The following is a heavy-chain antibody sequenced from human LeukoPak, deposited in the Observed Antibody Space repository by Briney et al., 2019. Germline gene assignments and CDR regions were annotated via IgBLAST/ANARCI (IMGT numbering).Heavy chain of an antibody. CDR2: INPLSGGA. J-gene: IGHJ4*02. CDR3: ARAQFILSLDY. Sequence: ASVKVSCKASGYTFTGYYMHWVRQAPGQGLEWMGWINPLSGGANYAERFQGRVTLTWDTSISTAYMELSRLRSDDTAVYYCARAQFILSLDYWGQGTLVTVSS. CDR1: GYTFTGYY. D-gene: IGHD2-15*01. V-gene: IGHV1-2*02.